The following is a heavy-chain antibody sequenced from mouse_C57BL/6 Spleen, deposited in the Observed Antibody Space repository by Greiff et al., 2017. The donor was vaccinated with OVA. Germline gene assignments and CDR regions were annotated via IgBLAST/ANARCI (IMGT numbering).Heavy chain of an antibody. J-gene: IGHJ3*01. CDR3: ARWTRYYYGSSYEGFAY. V-gene: IGHV1-22*01. CDR2: INPNNGGT. D-gene: IGHD1-1*01. Sequence: VQLKQSGPELVKPGASVKMSCKASGYTFTDYNMHWVKQSHGKSLEWIGYINPNNGGTSYNQKFKGKATLTVNKSSSTAYMELRSLTSEDSAVYYCARWTRYYYGSSYEGFAYWGQGTLVTVSA. CDR1: GYTFTDYN.